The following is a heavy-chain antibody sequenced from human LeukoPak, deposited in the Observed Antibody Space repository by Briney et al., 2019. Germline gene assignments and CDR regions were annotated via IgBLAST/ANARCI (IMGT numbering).Heavy chain of an antibody. J-gene: IGHJ6*02. CDR3: VRDYQFIQEV. CDR2: ISTDGKST. D-gene: IGHD2-2*01. CDR1: GFTFSNYW. V-gene: IGHV3-74*01. Sequence: GSLRLSCVASGFTFSNYWMLWVRQAPGKGLMWVSLISTDGKSTRYAESVKGRFTISRDNAKNALYLQMDILRVEDTALYFCVRDYQFIQEVWGQGTTVTVSS.